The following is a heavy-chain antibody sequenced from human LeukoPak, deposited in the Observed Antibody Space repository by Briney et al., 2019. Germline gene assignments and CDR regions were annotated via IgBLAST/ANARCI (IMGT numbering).Heavy chain of an antibody. V-gene: IGHV1-2*06. J-gene: IGHJ4*02. CDR3: AREEGYSSSCDY. D-gene: IGHD6-13*01. CDR2: INPNSGGT. Sequence: ASVKVSCKASGYTFTGYYMHWVRQAPGQGLEWMGRINPNSGGTNYAQKFQGRVTMTRDTSISTAYMELSSLRPEDTAVYYCAREEGYSSSCDYWGQGTLVTVSS. CDR1: GYTFTGYY.